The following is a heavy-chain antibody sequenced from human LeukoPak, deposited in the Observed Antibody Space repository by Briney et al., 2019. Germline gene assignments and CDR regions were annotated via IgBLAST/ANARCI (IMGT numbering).Heavy chain of an antibody. Sequence: SETLSLTCSVSGGSISGGSYYWSWIRQPAGKGLEWVGRIYSSGSTNYNPSLKSRVTMSVDTSKNQFSLKVSSVIAADTAVYYCARDLGQFSLGTSYFDYWGQGTLVTVSS. D-gene: IGHD3-16*01. CDR3: ARDLGQFSLGTSYFDY. J-gene: IGHJ4*02. CDR2: IYSSGST. CDR1: GGSISGGSYY. V-gene: IGHV4-61*02.